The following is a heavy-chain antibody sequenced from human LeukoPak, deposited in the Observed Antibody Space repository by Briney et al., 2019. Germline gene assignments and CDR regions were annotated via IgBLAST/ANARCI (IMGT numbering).Heavy chain of an antibody. Sequence: GRSLRLSCAASGFTFDDYAMHWVRQAPGKGLEWVSGISWNSGSIGYADSVKGRFTISRDNAKNSLHLQMNSLRAEDTALYYCAKDFGSGWQYFQHWGQGTLVTVSS. J-gene: IGHJ1*01. V-gene: IGHV3-9*01. CDR1: GFTFDDYA. D-gene: IGHD6-19*01. CDR2: ISWNSGSI. CDR3: AKDFGSGWQYFQH.